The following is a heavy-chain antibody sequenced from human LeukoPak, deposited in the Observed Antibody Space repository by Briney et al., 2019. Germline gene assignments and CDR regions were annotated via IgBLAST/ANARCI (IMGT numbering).Heavy chain of an antibody. Sequence: SGTLSLTCGVSGGSISNTNWWTWVRQPPGKGLEWIGEVNLQGSTNYNPSLKSRVTISVDTSKNQFSLKVRSVTAADTAVYYCARENWGRTSTYSPFFDFWGQGILVTVSS. J-gene: IGHJ4*01. D-gene: IGHD7-27*01. V-gene: IGHV4-4*02. CDR3: ARENWGRTSTYSPFFDF. CDR2: VNLQGST. CDR1: GGSISNTNW.